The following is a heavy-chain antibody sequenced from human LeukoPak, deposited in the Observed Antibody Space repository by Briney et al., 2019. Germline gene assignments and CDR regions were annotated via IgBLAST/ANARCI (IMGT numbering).Heavy chain of an antibody. V-gene: IGHV3-74*01. D-gene: IGHD6-19*01. Sequence: PGGSLRLSCAASGFTFSSYWMHWVRQAPGKGLAWVSRINSDGSSTSYADSVKGRFTISRDNAKNTLYLQMNSLRAEDTAVYYCARAEGIAVAGNYYYGMDVWGKGTTVTVSS. J-gene: IGHJ6*04. CDR3: ARAEGIAVAGNYYYGMDV. CDR2: INSDGSST. CDR1: GFTFSSYW.